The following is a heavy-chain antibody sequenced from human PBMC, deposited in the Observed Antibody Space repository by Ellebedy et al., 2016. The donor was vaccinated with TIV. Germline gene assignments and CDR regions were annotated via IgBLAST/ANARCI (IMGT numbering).Heavy chain of an antibody. CDR1: GFTFSSYS. CDR3: ARDEAPIQLWGSVGDY. D-gene: IGHD5-18*01. J-gene: IGHJ4*02. Sequence: GGSLRLSXAASGFTFSSYSMNWVRQAPGKGLEWVSSISSSSSYIYYADSVKGRFTISRDNAKNSLYLQMNSLRAEDTAVYYCARDEAPIQLWGSVGDYWGQGTLVTVSS. CDR2: ISSSSSYI. V-gene: IGHV3-21*01.